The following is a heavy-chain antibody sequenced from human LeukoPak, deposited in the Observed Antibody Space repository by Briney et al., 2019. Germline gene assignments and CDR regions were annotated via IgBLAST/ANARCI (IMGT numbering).Heavy chain of an antibody. V-gene: IGHV4-59*01. CDR3: ARDLLSSSWGYFQH. J-gene: IGHJ1*01. CDR2: IYYSGST. Sequence: AETLSLTCTVSGGAIRSYYWSWIRQPPGKGLEWIGYIYYSGSTNYNPSLKSRVTISVDTSKNQFSLKLSSVTAADTAVYYCARDLLSSSWGYFQHWGQGTLVTVFS. CDR1: GGAIRSYY. D-gene: IGHD6-13*01.